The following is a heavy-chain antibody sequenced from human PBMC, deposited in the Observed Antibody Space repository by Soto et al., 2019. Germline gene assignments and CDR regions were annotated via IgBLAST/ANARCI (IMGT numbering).Heavy chain of an antibody. J-gene: IGHJ4*01. Sequence: GGSRRLSCAASGFTFGSYWMSWVRQAPGKGPEWLATIKWDASEKKYVDSVKGRFTTSRDNAKNALYLQMDSLRAEDTAVYYCAXDSGYGSRASVNHYLDYWGQGTLVTVSS. CDR1: GFTFGSYW. CDR3: AXDSGYGSRASVNHYLDY. CDR2: IKWDASEK. V-gene: IGHV3-7*01. D-gene: IGHD3-10*01.